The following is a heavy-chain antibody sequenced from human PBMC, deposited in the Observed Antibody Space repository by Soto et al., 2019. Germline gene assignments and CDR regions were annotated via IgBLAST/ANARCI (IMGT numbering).Heavy chain of an antibody. CDR3: ARGEQDSCRICDY. J-gene: IGHJ4*02. V-gene: IGHV6-1*01. D-gene: IGHD1-26*01. CDR2: TYYRFKWYN. CDR1: GDSVSSNSAA. Sequence: QVQLQQSGPGLVKPSQTLSVTCGISGDSVSSNSAAWNWLRQSPSRGLEWLGRTYYRFKWYNEYAVSVESRITINPDTSKNHVSLQLDFVTPADTAVYFCARGEQDSCRICDYWGQGTLVTVSS.